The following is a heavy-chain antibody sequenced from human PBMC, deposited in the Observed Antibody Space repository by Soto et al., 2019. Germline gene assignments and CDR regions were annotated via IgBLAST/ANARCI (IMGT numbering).Heavy chain of an antibody. Sequence: VGSLRLSCAASGFTFSSYAMSWVRQAPGKGLEWVSAISGSGGSTYYADSVKGRFTISRDNSKNTLYLQMNSLRAEDTAVYYCAKPSYFLYSSGWTGWGQGTLVTVSS. J-gene: IGHJ4*02. CDR1: GFTFSSYA. CDR2: ISGSGGST. D-gene: IGHD6-19*01. V-gene: IGHV3-23*01. CDR3: AKPSYFLYSSGWTG.